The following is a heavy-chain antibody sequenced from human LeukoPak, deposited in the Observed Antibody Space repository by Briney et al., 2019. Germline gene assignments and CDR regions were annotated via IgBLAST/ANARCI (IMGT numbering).Heavy chain of an antibody. CDR1: GFTFSSYS. V-gene: IGHV3-21*01. Sequence: GGSLRLSCAASGFTFSSYSMNWVRRAPGKGLEWVSSISSSSSYIYYADSVKGRFTISRDNAKNSLYLQMNSLRAEDTAVYYCARFEVPYYMDVWGKGTTVTVSS. CDR2: ISSSSSYI. D-gene: IGHD3-9*01. CDR3: ARFEVPYYMDV. J-gene: IGHJ6*03.